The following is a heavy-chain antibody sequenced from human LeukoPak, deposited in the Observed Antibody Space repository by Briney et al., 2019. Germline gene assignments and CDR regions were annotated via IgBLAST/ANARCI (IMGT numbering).Heavy chain of an antibody. CDR3: TTVRPLWFGNFDY. V-gene: IGHV3-11*01. D-gene: IGHD3-10*01. CDR2: ISSSGSTI. CDR1: GFTFSDYY. J-gene: IGHJ4*02. Sequence: PGGSLRLSCAASGFTFSDYYMSWIRQAPGKGLEWVSYISSSGSTIYYADSVKGRFTISRDNAKNSLYLQMNSLKTEDTAVYYCTTVRPLWFGNFDYWGQGTLVTVSS.